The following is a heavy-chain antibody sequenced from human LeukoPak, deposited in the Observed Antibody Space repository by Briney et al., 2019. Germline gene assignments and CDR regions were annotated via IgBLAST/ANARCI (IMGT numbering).Heavy chain of an antibody. J-gene: IGHJ5*02. CDR2: IYTIGST. CDR1: GGSISSGSYY. Sequence: SETLSLTCTVSGGSISSGSYYWSWIRHPAGKGREGIGRIYTIGSTNYNPSLKSRVTISVDTSKNQFSLKLSSVTAAGTAVYYCARVGFDIVVVPAATDNWFDPWGQGTLVTVSS. D-gene: IGHD2-2*01. V-gene: IGHV4-61*02. CDR3: ARVGFDIVVVPAATDNWFDP.